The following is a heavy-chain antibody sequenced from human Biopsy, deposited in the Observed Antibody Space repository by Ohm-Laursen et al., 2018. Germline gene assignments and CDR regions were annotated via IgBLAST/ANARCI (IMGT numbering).Heavy chain of an antibody. CDR2: VTIDGNIT. CDR3: AREKSGQSGRYFDY. D-gene: IGHD5-12*01. J-gene: IGHJ4*02. CDR1: GFTFNNSW. V-gene: IGHV3-74*01. Sequence: SLRLSCAASGFTFNNSWMHWVRQVPGKGLVWVSRVTIDGNITNYADSAKGRFTISRDNARNTLYLQMNSLRGEDMAVYYCAREKSGQSGRYFDYWGPGTLVSVSS.